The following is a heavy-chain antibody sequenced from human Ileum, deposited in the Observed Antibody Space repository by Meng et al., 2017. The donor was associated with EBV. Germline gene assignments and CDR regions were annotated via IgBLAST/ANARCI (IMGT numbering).Heavy chain of an antibody. CDR3: AHKPSGEDFFDY. CDR1: GFSPSTNGVG. J-gene: IGHJ4*02. D-gene: IGHD3-16*01. CDR2: NSYDDYQ. Sequence: QSTVEESGPPLVKPTQTLTLTCSFSGFSPSTNGVGVGWIRQPPGKALEWLALNSYDDYQRYIPSLKTRLTITRVTSKSQVVLAMTNMDPVDTATYYCAHKPSGEDFFDYWGQGTLVTVSS. V-gene: IGHV2-5*02.